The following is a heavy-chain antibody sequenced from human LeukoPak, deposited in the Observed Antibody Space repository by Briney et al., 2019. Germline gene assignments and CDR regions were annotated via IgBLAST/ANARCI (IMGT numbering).Heavy chain of an antibody. CDR3: AKPVVAATLDNWFDP. D-gene: IGHD2-15*01. V-gene: IGHV3-23*05. CDR2: IFASGSTT. Sequence: PGGSLRLSCAASGFTFSGYAMNWVRQAPGKGLEWVSLIFASGSTTKYADSVKGRFTISRDNSKNTLYLQMNSLRAEDTAVYYCAKPVVAATLDNWFDPWGQGTLVTVSS. J-gene: IGHJ5*02. CDR1: GFTFSGYA.